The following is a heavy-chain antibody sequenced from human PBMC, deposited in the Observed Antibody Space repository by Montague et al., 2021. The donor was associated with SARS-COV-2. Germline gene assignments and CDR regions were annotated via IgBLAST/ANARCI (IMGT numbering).Heavy chain of an antibody. CDR2: IYHSGST. V-gene: IGHV4-4*02. J-gene: IGHJ3*02. CDR3: ARGYRRITIFGVVIYDAFDI. CDR1: GGSISSSNW. Sequence: SETLSLTCAVSGGSISSSNWWSWVRQPPGKGLEWIGEIYHSGSTSYNPSLKGRVTISVDKPKNQFSLKLSSVTVADTAVYYCARGYRRITIFGVVIYDAFDIWGQGTMVTVSS. D-gene: IGHD3-3*01.